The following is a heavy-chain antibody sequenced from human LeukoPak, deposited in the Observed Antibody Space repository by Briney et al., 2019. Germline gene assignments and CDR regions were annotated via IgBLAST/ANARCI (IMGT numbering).Heavy chain of an antibody. D-gene: IGHD1-26*01. J-gene: IGHJ4*02. V-gene: IGHV1-2*02. CDR3: ARDPGPIVGATTLSDS. CDR2: INPNSGGT. CDR1: GYTFTGHY. Sequence: ASVKVSCKASGYTFTGHYMHWVRQAPGQGLEWMGKINPNSGGTNYAQKFQGRVTMTRDTSISTVYMELSRLRSDDTAVYYCARDPGPIVGATTLSDSWGQGTLVTVSS.